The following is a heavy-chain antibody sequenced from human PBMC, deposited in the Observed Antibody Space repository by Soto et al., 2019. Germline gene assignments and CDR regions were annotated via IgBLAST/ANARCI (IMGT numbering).Heavy chain of an antibody. J-gene: IGHJ4*02. Sequence: QVQLVESGGGVVQPGRSLRLSCVASGFTFSSYDMHWVHQAPGKGLEWVAVIWYDGSNKYYADSAKGRFTISRDNSENTLYLQMSSLRAEDTAVYYCARDSFGMDYWGQGTLVTVSS. CDR3: ARDSFGMDY. CDR2: IWYDGSNK. V-gene: IGHV3-33*01. CDR1: GFTFSSYD. D-gene: IGHD3-16*01.